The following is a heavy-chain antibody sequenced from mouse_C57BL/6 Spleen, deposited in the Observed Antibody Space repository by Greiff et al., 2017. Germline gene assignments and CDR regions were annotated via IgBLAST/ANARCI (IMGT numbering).Heavy chain of an antibody. D-gene: IGHD1-1*01. J-gene: IGHJ1*03. CDR1: GYTFTDYE. Sequence: VQLQQSGAELVRPGASVTLSCKASGYTFTDYEMHWVKQTPVHGLEWIGAIDPETGGTAYNPKFKGKAILTADKSSSTAYMELRSLTSEDSAVYYCTPFITTVVALYWYFDVWGTGTTVTVSS. V-gene: IGHV1-15*01. CDR3: TPFITTVVALYWYFDV. CDR2: IDPETGGT.